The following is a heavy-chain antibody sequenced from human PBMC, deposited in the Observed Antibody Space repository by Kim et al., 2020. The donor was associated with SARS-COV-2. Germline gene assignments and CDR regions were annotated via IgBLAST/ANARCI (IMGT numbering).Heavy chain of an antibody. J-gene: IGHJ4*02. V-gene: IGHV4-59*01. D-gene: IGHD6-19*01. CDR3: ATGRYSSGWYADY. Sequence: YHPSLKSRVTISVDTSKNQFSLKLSSVTAADTAVYYCATGRYSSGWYADYWGQGTLVTVSS.